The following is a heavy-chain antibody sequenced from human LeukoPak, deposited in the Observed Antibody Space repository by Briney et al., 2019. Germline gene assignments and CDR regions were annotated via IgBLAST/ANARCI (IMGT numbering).Heavy chain of an antibody. J-gene: IGHJ4*01. CDR3: ARASNYFDILY. CDR2: IYYTGST. Sequence: KASGTPSPTRPVSGGSINSSSYYWGWIPPPPGKGVEWIGTIYYTGSTYYNPSLKSRVTISIDTSKNQFSLRLSSVTAADTAVYFCARASNYFDILYWGQEPWSPSPQ. V-gene: IGHV4-39*01. CDR1: GGSINSSSYY. D-gene: IGHD3-22*01.